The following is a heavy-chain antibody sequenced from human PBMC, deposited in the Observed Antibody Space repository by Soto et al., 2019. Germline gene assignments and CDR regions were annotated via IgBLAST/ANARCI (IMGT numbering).Heavy chain of an antibody. CDR1: GGSISSYY. D-gene: IGHD6-19*01. V-gene: IGHV4-59*08. J-gene: IGHJ4*02. CDR2: IYYSGST. Sequence: QVQLRESGPGLVKTSETRSLTCSLSGGSISSYYWSWIRQPPGKGLEWIGYIYYSGSTNYNPSLKSRVTISVDTSRNQFSLKLSSVTAADTALYYCARSRYSSGWYADYWGQGTLVTVSS. CDR3: ARSRYSSGWYADY.